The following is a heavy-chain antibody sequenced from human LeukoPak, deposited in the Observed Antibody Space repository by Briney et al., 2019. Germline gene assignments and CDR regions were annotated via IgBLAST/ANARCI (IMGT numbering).Heavy chain of an antibody. CDR1: GGSISSYY. V-gene: IGHV4-39*07. D-gene: IGHD6-19*01. J-gene: IGHJ4*02. Sequence: SETLSLTCTVSGGSISSYYWGWIRQPPGKGLEWIGSIYYSGSTYYNPSLKSRVTISVDTSKNQFSLKLSSVTAADTAVYYCARFRIAVARDDYWGQGTLVTVSS. CDR3: ARFRIAVARDDY. CDR2: IYYSGST.